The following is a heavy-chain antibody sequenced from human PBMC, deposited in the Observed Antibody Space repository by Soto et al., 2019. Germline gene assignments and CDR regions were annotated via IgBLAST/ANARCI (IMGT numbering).Heavy chain of an antibody. CDR3: AKQSSYSGNYNFDY. Sequence: EVQLLESGGGLVQPGGSLRLSCAASGFSFSSYAMSWVRQAPGKGLEWVSGVTGSGVYTYYADSVKGRFTISRDNSKNTVYLQMNSLRVEDTAVYYCAKQSSYSGNYNFDYWGQGTLVTVSS. J-gene: IGHJ4*02. CDR1: GFSFSSYA. CDR2: VTGSGVYT. V-gene: IGHV3-23*01. D-gene: IGHD1-26*01.